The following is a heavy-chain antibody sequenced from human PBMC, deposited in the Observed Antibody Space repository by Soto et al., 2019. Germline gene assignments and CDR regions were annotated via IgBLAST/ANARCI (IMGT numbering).Heavy chain of an antibody. CDR3: ATSGYYDSSGDF. CDR1: GFTVVGSY. D-gene: IGHD3-22*01. Sequence: GGSLRLSCAASGFTVVGSYMNWVRQAPGKGLEWVSIIHTDGSTFYADSVKGRFTISRDISKNTLHLQMNSLRAEDTAVYYCATSGYYDSSGDFWGQGTLVAVSS. V-gene: IGHV3-53*01. J-gene: IGHJ4*02. CDR2: IHTDGST.